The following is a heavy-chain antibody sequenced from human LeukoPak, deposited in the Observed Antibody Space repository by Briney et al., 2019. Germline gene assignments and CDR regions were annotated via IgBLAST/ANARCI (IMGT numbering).Heavy chain of an antibody. CDR1: GGSISSNY. CDR3: ATFDWGLKTFDY. J-gene: IGHJ4*02. V-gene: IGHV4-59*01. CDR2: IFYSGDI. D-gene: IGHD3-9*01. Sequence: SETLSLTCTVSGGSISSNYWSWIRQPPGKGLECIGYIFYSGDIRYNPSLKSRVTISVDTSKNLLSLKLSSVTAADTAVYYCATFDWGLKTFDYWGQGTLVTVSS.